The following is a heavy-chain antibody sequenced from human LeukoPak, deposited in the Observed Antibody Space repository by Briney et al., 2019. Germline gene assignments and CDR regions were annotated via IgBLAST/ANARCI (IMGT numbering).Heavy chain of an antibody. D-gene: IGHD2-15*01. J-gene: IGHJ4*02. CDR1: GFTFSSYS. CDR3: ARDAQYCSGGSCYSEPYYFDY. Sequence: PGGSLRLSCAASGFTFSSYSMSWVRQAPGKGLEWLSYINRESSSMYYADSVKGRLTISRDNAKNSLYLQMNSLRAEDTAVYYCARDAQYCSGGSCYSEPYYFDYWGQGTLVTVSS. CDR2: INRESSSM. V-gene: IGHV3-48*04.